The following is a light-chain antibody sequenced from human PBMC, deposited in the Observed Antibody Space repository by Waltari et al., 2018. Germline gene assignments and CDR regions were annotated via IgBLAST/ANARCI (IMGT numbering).Light chain of an antibody. V-gene: IGLV2-14*01. CDR3: SSYTTSRTYV. Sequence: QSALTQPASVSGSPGQSIAISCTGSSTDVGGHSHVSWYQQYPGKAPRLVIFDVNNRPSGMSNRFSGSQSGNTASLTISGLQAEDEADYYGSSYTTSRTYVFGSGTKVTVL. CDR2: DVN. J-gene: IGLJ1*01. CDR1: STDVGGHSH.